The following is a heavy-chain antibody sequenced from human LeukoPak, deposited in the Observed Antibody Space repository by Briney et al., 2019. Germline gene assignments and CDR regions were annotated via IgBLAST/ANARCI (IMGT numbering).Heavy chain of an antibody. J-gene: IGHJ4*02. D-gene: IGHD3-22*01. Sequence: GGSLRLSCAASGFTVITNYMNWVRQAPGKGLEWVSAVYSGGGSTFYADSVKGRFTISRDNSNNTLYPQMNSLRAEDTAVYYCARLPNPSGHWDWGQGTLVTVSS. V-gene: IGHV3-53*01. CDR2: VYSGGGST. CDR1: GFTVITNY. CDR3: ARLPNPSGHWD.